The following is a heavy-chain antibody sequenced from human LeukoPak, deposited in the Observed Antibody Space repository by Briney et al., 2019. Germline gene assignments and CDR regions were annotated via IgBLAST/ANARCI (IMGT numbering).Heavy chain of an antibody. Sequence: GGSLRLSCAASGFTFSSHTIHWVRQAPGKGLEWVSSISSSSSYISYADSVKGRFTISRDNAKNALYLQMNSLRAEDTAVYYCARDHRFGDDAVDIWGQGTMVTVSS. CDR1: GFTFSSHT. CDR3: ARDHRFGDDAVDI. CDR2: ISSSSSYI. V-gene: IGHV3-21*01. J-gene: IGHJ3*02. D-gene: IGHD3-10*01.